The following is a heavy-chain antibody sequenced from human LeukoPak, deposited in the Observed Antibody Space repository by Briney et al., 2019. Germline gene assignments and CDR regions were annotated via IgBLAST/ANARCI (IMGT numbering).Heavy chain of an antibody. D-gene: IGHD3-10*01. CDR1: AGSISSGDYY. Sequence: SQTLSLSRTVSAGSISSGDYYWSSIRQPPGKSMESMGCIYYSGSTYYNESLKSRVTISVDTASKKFSLKLSSVSAANTAVYYCATANYYGSGSYYSVCYMDVWGKGTTITDSS. CDR3: ATANYYGSGSYYSVCYMDV. CDR2: IYYSGST. V-gene: IGHV4-30-4*08. J-gene: IGHJ6*03.